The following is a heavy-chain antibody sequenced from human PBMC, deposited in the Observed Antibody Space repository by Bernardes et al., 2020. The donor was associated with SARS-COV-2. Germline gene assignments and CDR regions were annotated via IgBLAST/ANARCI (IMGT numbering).Heavy chain of an antibody. CDR3: ARPISSTNRPDY. V-gene: IGHV3-74*01. Sequence: GSLRLSCAASGFTFSSYWMHWVRQAPGKGLVWVARINSDGSSTSYADSVKGRFTISRDNAKNTLYLQMNSLRGEDTAVYYCARPISSTNRPDYWGPGILVTVSA. CDR2: INSDGSST. CDR1: GFTFSSYW. D-gene: IGHD2-2*01. J-gene: IGHJ4*02.